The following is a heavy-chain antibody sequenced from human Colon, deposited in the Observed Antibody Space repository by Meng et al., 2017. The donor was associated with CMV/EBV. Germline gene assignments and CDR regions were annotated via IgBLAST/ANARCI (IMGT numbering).Heavy chain of an antibody. V-gene: IGHV4-39*07. CDR3: ARSSGYKAFLDY. CDR1: GASISSMIYY. D-gene: IGHD5-12*01. J-gene: IGHJ4*02. CDR2: IYYSGAT. Sequence: SETLSLTCNVSGASISSMIYYWGWIRQSPGKGLEWLGSIYYSGATNHSPSFKSRVTLSIDTSKNQFSLRLRSVTVADSAVYYCARSSGYKAFLDYWGLGMQVTVSS.